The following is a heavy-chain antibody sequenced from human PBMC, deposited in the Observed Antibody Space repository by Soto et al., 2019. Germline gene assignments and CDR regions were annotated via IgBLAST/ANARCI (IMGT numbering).Heavy chain of an antibody. CDR1: GGSISSGGYS. J-gene: IGHJ4*02. CDR2: IYHSGST. V-gene: IGHV4-30-2*01. D-gene: IGHD4-17*01. Sequence: SETLSLTCAVSGGSISSGGYSWSWIRQPPGKGLEWIGCIYHSGSTYYNPSLKSRVTISVDRSKNQFSLKLSSVTAADTAVYYCARGVTTVTTIDYWGQGTLVTVSS. CDR3: ARGVTTVTTIDY.